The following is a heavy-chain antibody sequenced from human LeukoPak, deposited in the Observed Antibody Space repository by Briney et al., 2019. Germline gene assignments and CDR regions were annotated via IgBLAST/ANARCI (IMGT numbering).Heavy chain of an antibody. CDR2: IYFSGST. Sequence: KPSETLSLTCTVAGGSINPHYWSWVRQPPGKGLEWIGYIYFSGSTNYNPALKSRVTISVDTSKNQFSLKLSSVTAADTAVYYCARDLWEPTVRYFDLWGRGTLVTVSS. D-gene: IGHD1-26*01. J-gene: IGHJ2*01. CDR3: ARDLWEPTVRYFDL. V-gene: IGHV4-59*11. CDR1: GGSINPHY.